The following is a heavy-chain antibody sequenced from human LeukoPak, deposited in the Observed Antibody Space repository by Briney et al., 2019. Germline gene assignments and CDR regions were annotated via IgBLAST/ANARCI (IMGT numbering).Heavy chain of an antibody. CDR2: ISSSSSTI. V-gene: IGHV3-48*04. CDR3: AKDMVGMDV. CDR1: GFTFSSYS. J-gene: IGHJ6*02. Sequence: GGSLRLSCAASGFTFSSYSMNWVRQAPGKGLEWVSYISSSSSTICYADSVKGRFTISRDNAKNSLYLQMNSLRAEDTALYYCAKDMVGMDVWGQGTTVTVSS. D-gene: IGHD3-10*01.